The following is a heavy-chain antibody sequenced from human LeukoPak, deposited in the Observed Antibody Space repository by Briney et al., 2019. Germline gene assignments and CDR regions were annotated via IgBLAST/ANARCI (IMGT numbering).Heavy chain of an antibody. V-gene: IGHV4-34*01. CDR3: ARGIWEMATIPYWYFDI. D-gene: IGHD5-24*01. CDR2: INHSGST. Sequence: PSETLSLTCAVYGGSSSGYYWSWIRQPPGKGLEWIGEINHSGSTNYNPSLKSRVTISVDTSKNQFSLKLSSVTAADTALYYCARGIWEMATIPYWYFDIWGRGTLVTVSS. J-gene: IGHJ2*01. CDR1: GGSSSGYY.